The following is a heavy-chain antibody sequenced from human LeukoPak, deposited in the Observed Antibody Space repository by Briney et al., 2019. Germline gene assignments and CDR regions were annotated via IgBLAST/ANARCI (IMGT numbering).Heavy chain of an antibody. CDR2: INPSGGST. Sequence: ASVKVSCKASGYTFTSYYMHWVRQAPGQGLEWMGIINPSGGSTNYAQKLQGRVTMTTDTSTSTAYMELSSLRSEDTAVYYCARDSVGATLRKEFDYWGQGTLVTVSS. CDR3: ARDSVGATLRKEFDY. D-gene: IGHD1-26*01. CDR1: GYTFTSYY. J-gene: IGHJ4*02. V-gene: IGHV1-46*01.